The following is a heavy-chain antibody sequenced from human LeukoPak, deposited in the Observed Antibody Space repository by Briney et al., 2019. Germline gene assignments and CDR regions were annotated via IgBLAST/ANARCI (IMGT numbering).Heavy chain of an antibody. J-gene: IGHJ6*03. D-gene: IGHD3-3*01. CDR2: IYTSGST. CDR3: ARVSRLDFWSGPYYYYYMDV. Sequence: SETPSLTCTVSGGSISSYYWSWIRQPAGKGLEWIGRIYTSGSTNYNPSLKSRVTMSVDTSKNQFSLKLSSVTAADTAVYYCARVSRLDFWSGPYYYYYMDVWGKGTTVTVSS. V-gene: IGHV4-4*07. CDR1: GGSISSYY.